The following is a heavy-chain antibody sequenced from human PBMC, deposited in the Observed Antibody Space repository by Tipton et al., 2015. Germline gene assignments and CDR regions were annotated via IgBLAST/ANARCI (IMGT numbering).Heavy chain of an antibody. Sequence: TLSLTCTVSGGSLSRSPYYWGWIRQPPGKELEWIGNIFHTGNTFYNPSLKSRVTMSVDTSTNQFSLKLTSVTAADTAVYYCARHTGDFRIPMWFHPWGQGTLVTVSS. V-gene: IGHV4-39*01. CDR1: GGSLSRSPYY. CDR2: IFHTGNT. J-gene: IGHJ5*02. D-gene: IGHD3-10*01. CDR3: ARHTGDFRIPMWFHP.